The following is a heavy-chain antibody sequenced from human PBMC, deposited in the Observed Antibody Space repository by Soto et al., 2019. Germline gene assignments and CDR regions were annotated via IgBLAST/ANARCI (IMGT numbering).Heavy chain of an antibody. CDR2: IHHSGNT. CDR3: AHTIGAGSYVPY. Sequence: QVQLQESGPGLVKPSGTLSLTCAVSGDSIGNNNWWSWVRQPPGKGLEWIGEIHHSGNTNYNPSLKSRVSMSVEKSTNQFSLNLRSVTAADTAVYYCAHTIGAGSYVPYWGQGNLVTVSS. D-gene: IGHD3-10*01. CDR1: GDSIGNNNW. J-gene: IGHJ4*02. V-gene: IGHV4-4*02.